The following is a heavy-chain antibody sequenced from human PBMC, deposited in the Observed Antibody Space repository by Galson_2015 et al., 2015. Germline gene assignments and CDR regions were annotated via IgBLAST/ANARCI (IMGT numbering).Heavy chain of an antibody. Sequence: SVKVSCKASGGTFSSYAFAWVRQAPGQGLEWMGGVIPIFGAVTYAQRFQGRVTITADESTSTAYMELSSLRYADTAVYYCARGGGVDIGDNWFDPWGQGTLVTVSS. V-gene: IGHV1-69*13. CDR1: GGTFSSYA. CDR3: ARGGGVDIGDNWFDP. CDR2: VIPIFGAV. J-gene: IGHJ5*02. D-gene: IGHD5-12*01.